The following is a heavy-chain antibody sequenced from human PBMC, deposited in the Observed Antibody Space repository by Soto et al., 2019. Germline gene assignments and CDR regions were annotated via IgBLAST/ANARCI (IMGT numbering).Heavy chain of an antibody. CDR2: IIPVLALA. J-gene: IGHJ4*01. V-gene: IGHV1-69*02. CDR3: ATSGWGGPSEQ. CDR1: GGPFSSYT. D-gene: IGHD1-26*01. Sequence: QVQLLQSGAEVKKPGSSVKVSCRATGGPFSSYTFNWVRQASGQGLEWMGRIIPVLALANYAQRFQGRVTITADNSTGTVYMERSGLRSEDTAVYYFATSGWGGPSEQWGQGTLVTVSS.